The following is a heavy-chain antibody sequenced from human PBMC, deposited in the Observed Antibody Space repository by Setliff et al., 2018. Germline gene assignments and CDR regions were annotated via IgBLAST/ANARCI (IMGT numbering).Heavy chain of an antibody. J-gene: IGHJ4*02. CDR2: MNPNSGNT. CDR3: ARGDMDFYGSENSFFAPDS. D-gene: IGHD3-10*01. V-gene: IGHV1-8*02. CDR1: GYTFTSYD. Sequence: ASVKVSCKASGYTFTSYDINWVRQATGQGLEWMGWMNPNSGNTGYAQKFQGRVTMTRNTSISTAYMDLSRLRFEDTAVYYCARGDMDFYGSENSFFAPDSWGQGTLVTVSS.